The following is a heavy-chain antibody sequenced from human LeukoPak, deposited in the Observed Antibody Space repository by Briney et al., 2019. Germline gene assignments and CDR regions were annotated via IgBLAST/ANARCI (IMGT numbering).Heavy chain of an antibody. J-gene: IGHJ4*02. D-gene: IGHD5-24*01. V-gene: IGHV4-39*01. CDR2: IYYSGST. CDR3: ARHGYNWTPAHFAY. CDR1: GGSIGSSSYY. Sequence: SETLSLTCTVSGGSIGSSSYYWVWIRQPPGKGLEWIGSIYYSGSTYYNPSLKSRVTISVDTSKNQFSLKLSSVTAADTAVYYCARHGYNWTPAHFAYWGQGTIVTVSS.